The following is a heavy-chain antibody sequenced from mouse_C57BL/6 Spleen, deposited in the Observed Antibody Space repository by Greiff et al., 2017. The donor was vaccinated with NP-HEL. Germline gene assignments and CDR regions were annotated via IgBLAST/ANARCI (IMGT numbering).Heavy chain of an antibody. CDR1: GYSFTGYY. D-gene: IGHD1-1*01. CDR2: INPSTGGT. V-gene: IGHV1-42*01. J-gene: IGHJ2*01. CDR3: ARWGYYGSSCFFDY. Sequence: EVQLQQSGPELVKPGASVKISCKASGYSFTGYYMNWVKQSPEKSLEWIGEINPSTGGTTYNQKFKAKATLTVDKSSSTAYMQLKSLTSEDSAVYYCARWGYYGSSCFFDYWGQGTTLTVSS.